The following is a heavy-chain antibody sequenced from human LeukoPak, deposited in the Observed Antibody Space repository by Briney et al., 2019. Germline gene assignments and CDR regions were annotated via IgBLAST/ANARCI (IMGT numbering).Heavy chain of an antibody. J-gene: IGHJ4*02. Sequence: PGGSLTLSCAASGFTFSSYWMSWVRQAPGKGLEWVANIKQDGSEKYYVDSVKGRFTISRDNAKNSLYLQMNSLRAEDTAVYYCARDSFEVPIEYWGQGTLVTVSS. CDR2: IKQDGSEK. CDR3: ARDSFEVPIEY. CDR1: GFTFSSYW. V-gene: IGHV3-7*01.